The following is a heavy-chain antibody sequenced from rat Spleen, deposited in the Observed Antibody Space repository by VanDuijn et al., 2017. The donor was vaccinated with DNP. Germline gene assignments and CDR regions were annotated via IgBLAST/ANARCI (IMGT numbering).Heavy chain of an antibody. CDR1: GFSITSSYR. CDR3: ARSRGPLDY. Sequence: EVRLQESGPGLVKPSQSLSLACSVTGFSITSSYRWNWIRKFPGNKLEWMGHINNAGSTYYPPSLKSRISITKDTSKNQFFLHVISVTAEDTATYYCARSRGPLDYWGQGVMVTVSS. J-gene: IGHJ2*01. V-gene: IGHV3-3*01. CDR2: INNAGST. D-gene: IGHD1-11*01.